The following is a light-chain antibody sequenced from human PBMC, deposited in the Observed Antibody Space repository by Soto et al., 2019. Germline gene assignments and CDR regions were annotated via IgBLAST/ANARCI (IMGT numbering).Light chain of an antibody. Sequence: QSALTQPASVSGSPGQSITISCTGTSSDVGGYNYVSWYQQHPGKAPKLMIYDVSNRPSGVSNRLSGSKSGNTASLTISGLQAEDEADYYCNSYTTSSTRVFGGGTKVTVL. J-gene: IGLJ3*02. CDR3: NSYTTSSTRV. V-gene: IGLV2-14*01. CDR1: SSDVGGYNY. CDR2: DVS.